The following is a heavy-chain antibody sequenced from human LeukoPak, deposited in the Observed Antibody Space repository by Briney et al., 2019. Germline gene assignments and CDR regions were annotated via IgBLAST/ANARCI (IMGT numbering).Heavy chain of an antibody. CDR2: ITSSGGST. CDR3: AKALAAAKYYFDY. CDR1: GFIFSSYA. Sequence: GGSLRLSCAASGFIFSSYAMSWVRQAPGKGLEWVSTITSSGGSTYYADSVKGRFTISRDNSQNTLYLQMNSLRTDDMAVYCAKALAAAKYYFDYWGQGTLVIVSS. V-gene: IGHV3-23*01. J-gene: IGHJ4*02. D-gene: IGHD6-13*01.